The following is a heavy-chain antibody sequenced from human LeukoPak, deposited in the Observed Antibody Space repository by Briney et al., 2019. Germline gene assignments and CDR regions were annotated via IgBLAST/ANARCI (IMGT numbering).Heavy chain of an antibody. CDR2: MYNHGGT. D-gene: IGHD2-8*01. CDR1: GASISSPY. V-gene: IGHV4-59*11. CDR3: ARSLNGHSFES. J-gene: IGHJ4*02. Sequence: PSGTVSLTCTVSGASISSPYWGWLRQPPGKGLEWIGYMYNHGGTKYNPSLESRVTISADTSKNQFSLNVNSVTAADTAVYYCARSLNGHSFESWGQGTLVTVSS.